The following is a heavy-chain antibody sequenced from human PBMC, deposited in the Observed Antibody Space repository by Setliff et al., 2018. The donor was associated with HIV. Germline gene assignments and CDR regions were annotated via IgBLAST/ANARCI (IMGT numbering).Heavy chain of an antibody. Sequence: PGGSLRLSCAASGFALSNYWMNWVRQAPGKGLEWVANIKQDGSNTYYADSVKDRFTISRDNSKNTLYLQMNSLRVEDTAVYYCARGVYYDSSGYFNYWGQGTLVTVSS. D-gene: IGHD3-22*01. CDR1: GFALSNYW. V-gene: IGHV3-7*01. CDR3: ARGVYYDSSGYFNY. J-gene: IGHJ4*02. CDR2: IKQDGSNT.